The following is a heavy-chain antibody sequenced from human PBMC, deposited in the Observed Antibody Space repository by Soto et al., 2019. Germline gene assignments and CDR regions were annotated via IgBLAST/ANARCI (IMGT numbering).Heavy chain of an antibody. J-gene: IGHJ5*02. CDR2: ISSSSSYI. V-gene: IGHV3-21*01. Sequence: GGSLRLSCAASGFTFSSYSMNWVRQAPGKGLEWVSSISSSSSYIYYADSVKGRFTISRDNAKNSLYLQMNSLRAEDTAVYYCARDLAQPEYENWFDPWGQGTLVTVSS. CDR3: ARDLAQPEYENWFDP. CDR1: GFTFSSYS. D-gene: IGHD3-3*01.